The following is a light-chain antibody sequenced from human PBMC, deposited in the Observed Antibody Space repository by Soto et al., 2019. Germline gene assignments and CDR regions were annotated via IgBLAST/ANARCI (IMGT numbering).Light chain of an antibody. Sequence: QSALTQPASVSGSPGQSITISCTGTSSDVGSYNLVSWYQQHPGKVPKLMIYEGSQRPSGVSNRFSGSKAGNTASLTVSGLQAEDEADYYCCSYAGSSTPWVFGGGTKLTVL. CDR2: EGS. CDR1: SSDVGSYNL. J-gene: IGLJ3*02. CDR3: CSYAGSSTPWV. V-gene: IGLV2-23*01.